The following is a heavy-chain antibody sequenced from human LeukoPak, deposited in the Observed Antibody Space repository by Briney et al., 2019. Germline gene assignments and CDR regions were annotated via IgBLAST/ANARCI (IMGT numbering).Heavy chain of an antibody. J-gene: IGHJ4*02. CDR2: ISPNSGGT. V-gene: IGHV1-2*02. CDR3: ARDLMVGAADGDF. Sequence: ASVTVFCKASGYTFACYYMHWVRQAPGQGLEWMGWISPNSGGTNYAQKFQGRVTMTRDTSISTAYMELSRLRSDDTAVYYCARDLMVGAADGDFWGQGTLVTVSS. D-gene: IGHD2-15*01. CDR1: GYTFACYY.